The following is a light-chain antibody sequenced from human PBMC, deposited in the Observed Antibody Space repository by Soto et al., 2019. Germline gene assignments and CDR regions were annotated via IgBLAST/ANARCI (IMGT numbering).Light chain of an antibody. V-gene: IGKV3-11*01. CDR1: QSVSSC. CDR2: DAS. CDR3: QQRRTWPLT. J-gene: IGKJ4*01. Sequence: EIVLTQSPATLSLSPGERATLSCRASQSVSSCLAWYQQKPGQAPRLLIYDASNRATGIPARFSGSGSGTDFTLTISSLDPEDFAVYYCQQRRTWPLTFGGGTKVDIK.